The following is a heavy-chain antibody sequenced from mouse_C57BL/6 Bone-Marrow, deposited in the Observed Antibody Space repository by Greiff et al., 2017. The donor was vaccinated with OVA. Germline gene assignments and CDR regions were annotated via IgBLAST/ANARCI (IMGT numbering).Heavy chain of an antibody. CDR3: ARLARRDYDGGGFDY. D-gene: IGHD2-4*01. Sequence: VQLVESGAELVKPGASVKLSCKASGYTFTEYTIHWVKQRSGQGLEWIGWFYPGSGSIKYNEKFKDKATLTADKSSSTVYMELSRLTSEDSAVYFCARLARRDYDGGGFDYWGQGTTLTVSS. CDR2: FYPGSGSI. J-gene: IGHJ2*01. CDR1: GYTFTEYT. V-gene: IGHV1-62-2*01.